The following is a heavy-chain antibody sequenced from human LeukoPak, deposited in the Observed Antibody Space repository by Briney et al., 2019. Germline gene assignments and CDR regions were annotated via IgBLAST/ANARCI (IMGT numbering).Heavy chain of an antibody. CDR3: ARLAQLTPYYYYYGMDV. CDR2: INHSGST. D-gene: IGHD6-13*01. J-gene: IGHJ6*04. CDR1: GGSFSGYC. Sequence: SETLSLTCAVYGGSFSGYCWSWIRQPPGKGLEWIGEINHSGSTNYNPSLKSRVTISVDTSKNQFSLKLSSVTAADTAVYYCARLAQLTPYYYYYGMDVWGKGTTVTVSS. V-gene: IGHV4-34*01.